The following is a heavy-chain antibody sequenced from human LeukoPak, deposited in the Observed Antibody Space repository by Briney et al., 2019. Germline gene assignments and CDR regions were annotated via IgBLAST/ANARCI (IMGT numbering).Heavy chain of an antibody. V-gene: IGHV4-59*01. CDR1: GGSISSYY. CDR2: IYYSGST. CDR3: ARGTVTTGPYFQH. D-gene: IGHD4-17*01. J-gene: IGHJ1*01. Sequence: SETLSLTCTVSGGSISSYYWSWIRQPPGKGLEWIGCIYYSGSTNYNPSLKSRVTISVDTSKNQFSLKLSSVTAADTAVYYCARGTVTTGPYFQHWGQGTLVTVSS.